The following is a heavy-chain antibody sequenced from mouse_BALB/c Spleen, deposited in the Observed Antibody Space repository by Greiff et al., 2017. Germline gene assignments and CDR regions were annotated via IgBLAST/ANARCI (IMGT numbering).Heavy chain of an antibody. Sequence: EVKLMESGPGLVKPSQSLSLTCTVTGYSITSDYAWNWIRQFPGNKLEWMGYISYSGSTSYNPSLKSRISITRDTSKNQFFLQLNSVTTEDTATYYCARGDDGYYAFDYWGQGTTLTVSS. CDR1: GYSITSDYA. CDR2: ISYSGST. CDR3: ARGDDGYYAFDY. V-gene: IGHV3-2*02. J-gene: IGHJ2*01. D-gene: IGHD2-3*01.